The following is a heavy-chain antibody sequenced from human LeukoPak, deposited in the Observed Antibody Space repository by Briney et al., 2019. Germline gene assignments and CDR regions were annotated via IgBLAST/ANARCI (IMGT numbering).Heavy chain of an antibody. D-gene: IGHD2-2*01. V-gene: IGHV1-69*13. Sequence: ASVKVSCKASGGTFSSYAISWVRQAPGQGLEWMGGIIPIFGTANYAQKFQGRVTITADESTSTAYMELSSLRSEDTAVYYCASALDCSSTSCSGRVAFDIWGRGTMVTVSP. CDR3: ASALDCSSTSCSGRVAFDI. J-gene: IGHJ3*02. CDR1: GGTFSSYA. CDR2: IIPIFGTA.